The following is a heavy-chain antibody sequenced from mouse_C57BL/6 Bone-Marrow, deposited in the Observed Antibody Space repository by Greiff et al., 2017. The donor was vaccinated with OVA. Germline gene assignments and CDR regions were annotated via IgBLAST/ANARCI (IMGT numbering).Heavy chain of an antibody. Sequence: VQLQQPGAELVKPGASVKLSCKASGYTFTSYWMHWVKQRPGQGLEWIGMIHPNSGSTNYNEKFKSKATLTVDKSSSTAYMQLSSLTSEDSAVYCCARLTTDYAIDYWGQGTSVTVSS. CDR1: GYTFTSYW. CDR3: ARLTTDYAIDY. J-gene: IGHJ4*01. CDR2: IHPNSGST. V-gene: IGHV1-64*01. D-gene: IGHD1-1*01.